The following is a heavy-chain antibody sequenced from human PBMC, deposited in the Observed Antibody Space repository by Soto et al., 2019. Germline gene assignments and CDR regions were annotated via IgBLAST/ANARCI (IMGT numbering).Heavy chain of an antibody. CDR2: TYYRSKWYN. Sequence: KQSQTLSLTCAISGDSVSSNSAAWNWIRQSPSRGLEWLGRTYYRSKWYNDYAVSVKSRITINPDTSKNQFSLQLNSVTPEDTAVYYCARDRDSSGYSSGPFDPWGQGTLVTVSS. CDR3: ARDRDSSGYSSGPFDP. V-gene: IGHV6-1*01. D-gene: IGHD3-22*01. J-gene: IGHJ5*02. CDR1: GDSVSSNSAA.